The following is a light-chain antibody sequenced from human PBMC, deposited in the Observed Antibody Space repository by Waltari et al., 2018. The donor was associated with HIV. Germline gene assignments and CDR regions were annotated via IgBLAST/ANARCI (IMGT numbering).Light chain of an antibody. CDR3: QVWDSTSDHSGVV. CDR2: DDS. J-gene: IGLJ2*01. V-gene: IGLV3-21*04. CDR1: NIGSKS. Sequence: SYVLTQPPSVSVAPGKTARITCGGNNIGSKSVHWYQQKPGQAPVVVIYDDSDRPSGIPERCSGSNSGNTATLTISRVEAGDEADYYCQVWDSTSDHSGVVFGGGTKLTVL.